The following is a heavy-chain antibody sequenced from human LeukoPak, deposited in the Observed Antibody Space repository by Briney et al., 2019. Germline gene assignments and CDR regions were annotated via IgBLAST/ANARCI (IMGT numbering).Heavy chain of an antibody. CDR3: ARGGVSWELLTHFDY. J-gene: IGHJ4*02. CDR1: GFTFSSYG. D-gene: IGHD1-26*01. Sequence: GGSLRLSCAASGFTFSSYGMHWVRQAPGKGLEWVAVISYDGSNKYYADSVKGRFTISRDNSKNTLYLQMNSLRAEDTAVYYCARGGVSWELLTHFDYWGQGTLVTVSS. V-gene: IGHV3-30*03. CDR2: ISYDGSNK.